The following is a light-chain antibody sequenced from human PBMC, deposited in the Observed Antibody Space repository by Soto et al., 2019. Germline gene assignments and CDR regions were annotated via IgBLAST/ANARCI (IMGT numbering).Light chain of an antibody. CDR3: SSYTGSSTFV. Sequence: QSVLTQPASVSGSPGQSITISCTGTSSDVGSYNYVSWYQQLPGKAPKLMIYDVNNRPSGVSNRFSGSKSGNTASLTISGLQAEDEADYYCSSYTGSSTFVFGTGTKVTVL. CDR2: DVN. J-gene: IGLJ1*01. V-gene: IGLV2-14*01. CDR1: SSDVGSYNY.